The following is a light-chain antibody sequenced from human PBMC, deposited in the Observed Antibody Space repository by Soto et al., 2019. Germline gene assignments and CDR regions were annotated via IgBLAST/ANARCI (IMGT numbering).Light chain of an antibody. CDR2: EDS. J-gene: IGLJ1*01. CDR3: LVWDNSGDRYV. V-gene: IGLV3-21*02. Sequence: SYELTQPPSVSVAPGQTARITCGGTDIGSKSVNWYQQKPGQAPVVVVYEDSDRPSGIPERFSGSNSGNTATLTSTRVEAGDEADYYCLVWDNSGDRYVFGTGTKVTVL. CDR1: DIGSKS.